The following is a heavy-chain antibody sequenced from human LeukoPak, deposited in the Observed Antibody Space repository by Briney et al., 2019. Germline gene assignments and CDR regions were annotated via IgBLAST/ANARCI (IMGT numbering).Heavy chain of an antibody. D-gene: IGHD1/OR15-1a*01. V-gene: IGHV4-34*01. CDR2: INHSGST. Sequence: SETLSLTCAVYGGSFSGYYWSWIRQPPGKGLEWIGEINHSGSTNYNPSLKSRVTISVDTSKNQFSLKLSSVTAADTVVYYCAREQAASADYWGQGTLVTVSS. J-gene: IGHJ4*02. CDR3: AREQAASADY. CDR1: GGSFSGYY.